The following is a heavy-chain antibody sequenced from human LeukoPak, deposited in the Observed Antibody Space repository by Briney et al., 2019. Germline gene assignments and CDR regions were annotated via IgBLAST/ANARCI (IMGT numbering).Heavy chain of an antibody. CDR2: IRPHNGDT. CDR3: ARDRIFGVASDYYMDV. Sequence: GASVKVSCKTSSYSFTYYGFSWVRQAPGQGLEWVGWIRPHNGDTHYAQKFQDRVTLTTDTSTSTVYLDLRSLRSDDTAVYFCARDRIFGVASDYYMDVWGKGTPVAVSS. D-gene: IGHD3-3*02. J-gene: IGHJ6*03. CDR1: SYSFTYYG. V-gene: IGHV1-18*01.